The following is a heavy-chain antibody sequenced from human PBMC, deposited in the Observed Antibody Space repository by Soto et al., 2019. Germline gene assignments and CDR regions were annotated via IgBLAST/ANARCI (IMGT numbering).Heavy chain of an antibody. Sequence: EVQLEEAGGGSVQLGESLRVSCVASGFSFRNQWMHWVRQVAGKGLVWVSRINGDGTRTSYADFVKGRFTVSRDNARNLIFLQLNSVTVDDSGVYHCARGGAAGRGDAIDMWGPGTTVAVTS. D-gene: IGHD3-10*01. CDR3: ARGGAAGRGDAIDM. CDR2: INGDGTRT. CDR1: GFSFRNQW. J-gene: IGHJ3*02. V-gene: IGHV3-74*01.